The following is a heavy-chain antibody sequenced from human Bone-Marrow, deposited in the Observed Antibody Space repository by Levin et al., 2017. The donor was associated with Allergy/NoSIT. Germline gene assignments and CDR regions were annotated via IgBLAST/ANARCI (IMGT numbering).Heavy chain of an antibody. CDR1: GFRFSDSY. J-gene: IGHJ4*02. CDR3: AREDLGGVFDV. V-gene: IGHV3-72*01. CDR2: IRNKANNHLT. D-gene: IGHD3-16*01. Sequence: LSLTCAASGFRFSDSYMDWVRQAPGKGLEWVGRIRNKANNHLTHYAASVKGRFTISRDASKNSLYLQMDSLETADTAVYYCAREDLGGVFDVWGQGSLVTVST.